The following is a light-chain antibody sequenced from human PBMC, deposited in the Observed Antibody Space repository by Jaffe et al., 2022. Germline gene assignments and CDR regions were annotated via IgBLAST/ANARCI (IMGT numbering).Light chain of an antibody. CDR1: QSISRW. J-gene: IGKJ4*01. CDR2: KAS. CDR3: QQYNDYSNPLS. Sequence: DIEMTQSPSSLSASIGDRVIITCRASQSISRWLAWYQHKPGRAPKLLIYKASILKNGVPSRFSGSGSGTEFTLTISGLQPDDYATYYCQQYNDYSNPLSFGGGTKVEIK. V-gene: IGKV1-5*03.